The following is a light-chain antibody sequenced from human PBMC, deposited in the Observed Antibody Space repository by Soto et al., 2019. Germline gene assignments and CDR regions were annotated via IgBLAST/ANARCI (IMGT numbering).Light chain of an antibody. V-gene: IGLV2-8*01. CDR3: SSFAVNNNLV. CDR1: SSDVGVYNY. J-gene: IGLJ2*01. CDR2: EVS. Sequence: QSALTQPPSASGSPGQSVTISCTGTSSDVGVYNYVSWYQQHPGKAPKLMISEVSKRPSGVPDRFSGSKSCNTAPLTVSGLQAEDESYYYCSSFAVNNNLVFGGGTKLTFL.